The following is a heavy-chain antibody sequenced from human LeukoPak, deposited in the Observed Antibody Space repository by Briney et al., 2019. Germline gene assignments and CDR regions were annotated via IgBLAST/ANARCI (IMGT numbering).Heavy chain of an antibody. D-gene: IGHD2-2*01. CDR3: ASTRCTGTSCYLPILD. CDR2: IKQDGSEN. V-gene: IGHV3-7*01. J-gene: IGHJ4*02. CDR1: GFTFSSYA. Sequence: GGSLRLSCAASGFTFSSYAMSWVRQAPGKGLEWVANIKQDGSENYYVDSVKGRFTISRDNAKNSLYLQMNSLRAEDTAMYYCASTRCTGTSCYLPILDWGQGILVTVSS.